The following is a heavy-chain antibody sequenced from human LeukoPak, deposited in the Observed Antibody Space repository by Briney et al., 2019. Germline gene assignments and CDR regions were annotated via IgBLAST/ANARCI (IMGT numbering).Heavy chain of an antibody. Sequence: VGSLPSSRAACGFTFDDYGMNWVRQAPGKGLEWVSGINWNGGSTGYADSVKGRFTISRDNAKNSLYLQMNSLRAEDTALYYCAKTYYYDSNGYWFDYWGQGTLHPVSS. CDR2: INWNGGST. CDR3: AKTYYYDSNGYWFDY. V-gene: IGHV3-20*04. D-gene: IGHD3-22*01. CDR1: GFTFDDYG. J-gene: IGHJ4*02.